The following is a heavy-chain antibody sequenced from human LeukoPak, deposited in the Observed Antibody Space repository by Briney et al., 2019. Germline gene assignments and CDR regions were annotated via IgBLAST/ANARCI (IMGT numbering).Heavy chain of an antibody. CDR1: GYTFTGYY. J-gene: IGHJ6*02. Sequence: ASVKVSCKASGYTFTGYYMHWVRQAPGQGLEWMGWINPNSGGTNYAQKFQGRVTMTRDTSISTVYMELGRLRPDDTAVYYCARVVRSGTYYYYGMDVWGQGTTVTVSS. CDR2: INPNSGGT. D-gene: IGHD3-3*01. V-gene: IGHV1-2*02. CDR3: ARVVRSGTYYYYGMDV.